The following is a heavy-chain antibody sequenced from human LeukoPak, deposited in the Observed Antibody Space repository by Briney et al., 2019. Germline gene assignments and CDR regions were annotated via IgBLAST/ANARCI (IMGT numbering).Heavy chain of an antibody. CDR1: GGSISSSTFY. CDR2: IYYSGST. V-gene: IGHV4-61*05. CDR3: ARSSEGRYYYDSSGFSYYYYYMDV. J-gene: IGHJ6*03. D-gene: IGHD3-22*01. Sequence: SETLSLTCTVSGGSISSSTFYWGWIRQPPGKGLEWIGYIYYSGSTYYNPSLRSRVTISVDTSKNQFSLKLSSVTAADTAVYYCARSSEGRYYYDSSGFSYYYYYMDVWGKGTTVTISS.